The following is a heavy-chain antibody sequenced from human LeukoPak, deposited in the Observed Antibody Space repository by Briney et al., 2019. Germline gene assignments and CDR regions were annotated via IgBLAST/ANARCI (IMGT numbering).Heavy chain of an antibody. V-gene: IGHV3-30*02. D-gene: IGHD3-10*01. CDR2: IRYDGSSK. Sequence: GGSLRLPCAASGFTFSSYGMHWVRQAPGKGLEWVAFIRYDGSSKYYADSVKGRFTISRDNSKNTLYLQMDSLRAEDTAMYYCAKSGLWFGELLYGGFDYWGQGTLVTVSS. J-gene: IGHJ4*02. CDR3: AKSGLWFGELLYGGFDY. CDR1: GFTFSSYG.